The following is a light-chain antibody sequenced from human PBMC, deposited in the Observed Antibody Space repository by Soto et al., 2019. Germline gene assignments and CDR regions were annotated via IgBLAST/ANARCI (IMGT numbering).Light chain of an antibody. J-gene: IGKJ1*01. CDR1: QSVSSNN. Sequence: EIVLTQSPDTLSLSPGERATLSCRASQSVSSNNLAWYQHKPGQPPRLLIYVASRRATGVPDRFSGSGSGSEFTLTITSLEPEDFAAYYCQQHGGYPWTFGRGTKVEIK. V-gene: IGKV3-20*01. CDR3: QQHGGYPWT. CDR2: VAS.